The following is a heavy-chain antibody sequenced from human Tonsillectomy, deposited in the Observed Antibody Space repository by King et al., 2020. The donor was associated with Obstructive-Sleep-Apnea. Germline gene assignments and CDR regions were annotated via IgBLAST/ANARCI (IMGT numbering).Heavy chain of an antibody. D-gene: IGHD6-13*01. V-gene: IGHV2-70*11. CDR3: ARKQHGRYDPPYYFDY. J-gene: IGHJ4*02. Sequence: VTLKESGPALVKPTQTLTLTCTFSGFSLSTSGMCVSWIRQPPGKALEWLARIDWDDDKYYTTSLKTRLTISKDTSKNQVVLTMTNMDPVDTATYDCARKQHGRYDPPYYFDYWGQGTLVTVSS. CDR2: IDWDDDK. CDR1: GFSLSTSGMC.